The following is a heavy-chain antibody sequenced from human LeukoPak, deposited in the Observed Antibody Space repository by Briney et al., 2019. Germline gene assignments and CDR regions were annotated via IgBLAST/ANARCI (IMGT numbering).Heavy chain of an antibody. J-gene: IGHJ3*02. V-gene: IGHV4-39*01. D-gene: IGHD3-22*01. CDR2: IYYSGST. CDR3: YRWLEAFDI. CDR1: GGSISSSSYY. Sequence: PSETLSLTCTVSGGSISSSSYYWGWVRQPPGKGLEWIGSIYYSGSTYYNPSLKSRVTISVDTSKNQFSLKLSSVTAADTAVYYCYRWLEAFDIWGQGTMVTVSS.